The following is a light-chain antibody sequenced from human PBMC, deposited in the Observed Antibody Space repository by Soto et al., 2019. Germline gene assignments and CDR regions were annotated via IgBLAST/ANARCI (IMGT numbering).Light chain of an antibody. V-gene: IGLV2-8*01. CDR2: EVS. CDR3: SSYAGSNREV. Sequence: SVLTQPPSASGSPGQSVTISCTGTSSDVGGYNYVSWYQHHPGKAPKFLIYEVSKRPSGVPDRFSGSKSGNTASLTVSGLQAEDEADYYCSSYAGSNREVFGTGTKLTVL. CDR1: SSDVGGYNY. J-gene: IGLJ1*01.